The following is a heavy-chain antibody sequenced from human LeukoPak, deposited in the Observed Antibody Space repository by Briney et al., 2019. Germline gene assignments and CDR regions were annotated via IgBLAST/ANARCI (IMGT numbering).Heavy chain of an antibody. CDR3: VRDLGYCSGRACYSVFDY. Sequence: GGSLRLSCAASGFTFSSYWMGWVRQAPGKGPEWVAHIKEDGSEKYYVDSVKGRFTMFRDNAKNSLYLQMNSLRAEDTALYYCVRDLGYCSGRACYSVFDYWGQGTLVTVAS. CDR1: GFTFSSYW. J-gene: IGHJ4*02. D-gene: IGHD2-15*01. V-gene: IGHV3-7*01. CDR2: IKEDGSEK.